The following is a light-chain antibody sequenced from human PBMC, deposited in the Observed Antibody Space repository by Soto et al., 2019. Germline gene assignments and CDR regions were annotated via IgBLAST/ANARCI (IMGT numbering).Light chain of an antibody. J-gene: IGKJ1*01. CDR3: QQYYSTPT. V-gene: IGKV4-1*01. Sequence: MVMTPSPDSLAVHLGETATINCKSSQSVLYSSNNKNYLAWYQQKPGQPPKRLIYWASTRESGVPDRFSGSGSGTDFTLTISSLQAEDVAVYYCQQYYSTPTFGQGTKVDIK. CDR2: WAS. CDR1: QSVLYSSNNKNY.